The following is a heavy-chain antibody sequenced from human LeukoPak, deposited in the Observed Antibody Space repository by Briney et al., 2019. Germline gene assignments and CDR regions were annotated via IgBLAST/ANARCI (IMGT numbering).Heavy chain of an antibody. D-gene: IGHD2-2*01. CDR3: ARGRGSTSAFDP. J-gene: IGHJ5*02. CDR1: GYTFTSYD. V-gene: IGHV1-8*03. CDR2: MNPNSGNT. Sequence: ASVKGSCKASGYTFTSYDINCVRQATGQGLEWMGWMNPNSGNTGYAQKFQGRVTITRNTSISTAYMELSSLRSEDTAVYYCARGRGSTSAFDPWDQGTLVTVSS.